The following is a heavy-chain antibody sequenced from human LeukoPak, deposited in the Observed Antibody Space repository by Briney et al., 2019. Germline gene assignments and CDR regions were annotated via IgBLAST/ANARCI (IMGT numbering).Heavy chain of an antibody. Sequence: PSETLSLTCTGSGGSISSYYWSWIRQPPGKGLEWIGYIYYSGSTNYNPSLKSRVTISVDTSKNQFSLKLSSVTAADTAVYYCARRKVAGQFDYWGQGTLVTVSS. CDR2: IYYSGST. CDR1: GGSISSYY. CDR3: ARRKVAGQFDY. J-gene: IGHJ4*02. V-gene: IGHV4-59*08. D-gene: IGHD6-19*01.